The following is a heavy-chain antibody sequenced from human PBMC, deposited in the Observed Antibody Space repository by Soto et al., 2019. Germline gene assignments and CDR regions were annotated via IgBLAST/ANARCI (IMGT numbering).Heavy chain of an antibody. CDR2: LSGSGGTT. CDR3: AKQRAGYGSGSDTFYFDF. CDR1: VFTFSTYA. Sequence: PRGALIISCSPSVFTFSTYAMNWVRQAPGKGLEWVSALSGSGGTTYYADSVRGRFTISRDNSKNTLFLQMSSLRAEDTALYYCAKQRAGYGSGSDTFYFDFWGQGTLVTVSS. V-gene: IGHV3-23*01. D-gene: IGHD3-10*01. J-gene: IGHJ4*02.